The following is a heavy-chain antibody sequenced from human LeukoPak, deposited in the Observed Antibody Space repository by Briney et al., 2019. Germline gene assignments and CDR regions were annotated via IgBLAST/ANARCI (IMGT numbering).Heavy chain of an antibody. J-gene: IGHJ5*02. V-gene: IGHV1-18*01. D-gene: IGHD3-10*01. CDR3: ARCMVRGGLPSNWFDP. Sequence: ASVKVSCKASGYTFTSYGISWVRQAPGQGLEWMGWISAYNGNTNYAQKLQGRVTITADESTSTAYMELSSLRSEDTAVYYCARCMVRGGLPSNWFDPWGQGTLVTVSS. CDR1: GYTFTSYG. CDR2: ISAYNGNT.